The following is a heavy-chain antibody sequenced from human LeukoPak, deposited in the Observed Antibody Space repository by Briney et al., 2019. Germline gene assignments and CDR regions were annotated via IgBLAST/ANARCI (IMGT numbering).Heavy chain of an antibody. CDR2: IYNSGTT. J-gene: IGHJ4*01. V-gene: IGHV4-39*01. Sequence: SETLSLTCTVSGDSISSTSYYGDWICQPPGKGLEWIGSIYNSGTTYYNPSLKSRVTISVDTSKNQFSLKVSSVTAADTAVYYCASRVYGLGSFNYWGQGTLVTVSS. CDR1: GDSISSTSYY. CDR3: ASRVYGLGSFNY. D-gene: IGHD3-10*01.